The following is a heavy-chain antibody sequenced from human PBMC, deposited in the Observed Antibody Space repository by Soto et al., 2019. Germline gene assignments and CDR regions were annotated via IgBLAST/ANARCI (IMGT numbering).Heavy chain of an antibody. CDR2: IYPGDSDT. CDR1: GYSFTSYW. CDR3: ARRRDGYNYYYYYGMDV. V-gene: IGHV5-51*01. J-gene: IGHJ6*02. Sequence: GESLKISCKGSGYSFTSYWIGWVRQMPGKGLEWMGIIYPGDSDTRYSPSFQGQVTISADKSISTAYLQWSSRKASDTAMYYCARRRDGYNYYYYYGMDVWGQGTTVTVSS. D-gene: IGHD5-12*01.